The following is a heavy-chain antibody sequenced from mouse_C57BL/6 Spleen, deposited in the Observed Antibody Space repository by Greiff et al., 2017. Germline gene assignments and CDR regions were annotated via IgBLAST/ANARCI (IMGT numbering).Heavy chain of an antibody. Sequence: VQLQQSGTVLARPGASVKMSCKTSGYTFTSYWMHWVKQRPGQGLEWIGAIYPGNSDTSYNQKFKGKAKLTAVTSASTAYMELSSLTNEDSAVYYCTRISLYDGYYVYYAMDYWGQGTSVTVSS. CDR3: TRISLYDGYYVYYAMDY. V-gene: IGHV1-5*01. J-gene: IGHJ4*01. CDR2: IYPGNSDT. CDR1: GYTFTSYW. D-gene: IGHD2-3*01.